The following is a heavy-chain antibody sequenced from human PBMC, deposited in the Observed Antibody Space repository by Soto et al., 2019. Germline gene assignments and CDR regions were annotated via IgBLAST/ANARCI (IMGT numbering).Heavy chain of an antibody. CDR1: GFTFSDIH. Sequence: QVQLVESGGGLVKPGGSLRLSCAASGFTFSDIHMIWVRQAPGKGLEWISYIYRGGSTVYYADSVQGRVTISRDNAKNSLYLQLDSLRVEDTAVYDGAKRIVGTTGHAFDVWGQGTTVNISS. V-gene: IGHV3-11*01. CDR2: IYRGGSTV. J-gene: IGHJ6*02. CDR3: AKRIVGTTGHAFDV. D-gene: IGHD1-26*01.